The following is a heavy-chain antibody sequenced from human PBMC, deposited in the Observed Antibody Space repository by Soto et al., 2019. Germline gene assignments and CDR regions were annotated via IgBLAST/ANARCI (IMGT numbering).Heavy chain of an antibody. D-gene: IGHD6-19*01. J-gene: IGHJ5*02. CDR2: IYTSGST. Sequence: QVQLQESGPGLVKPSETLSLTCTVSGGSISSYYWSWIRQPAGKGLEWIGRIYTSGSTNYNPSLKSRVTMSVATSKNQVSLKLISATAADTAVSYCARDHWDPGIAVACTSSRTLDPWGQGTLVTVSS. CDR3: ARDHWDPGIAVACTSSRTLDP. CDR1: GGSISSYY. V-gene: IGHV4-4*07.